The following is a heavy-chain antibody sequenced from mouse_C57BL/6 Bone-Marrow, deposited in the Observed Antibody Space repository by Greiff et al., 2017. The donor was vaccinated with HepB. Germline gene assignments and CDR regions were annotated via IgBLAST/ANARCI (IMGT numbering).Heavy chain of an antibody. CDR3: ARQSGFAY. V-gene: IGHV5-6*01. J-gene: IGHJ3*01. CDR1: GFTFSSYG. Sequence: EVMLVESGGDLVKPGGSLKLSCAASGFTFSSYGMSWVRQTPDKRLEWVATISSGGSYTYYPDSVKGRFTISRDNAKNTQYLQMSSLKSEDTAMYYCARQSGFAYWGQGTLVTVSA. CDR2: ISSGGSYT.